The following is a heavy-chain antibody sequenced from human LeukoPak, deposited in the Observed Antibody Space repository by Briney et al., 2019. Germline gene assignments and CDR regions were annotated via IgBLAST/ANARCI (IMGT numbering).Heavy chain of an antibody. V-gene: IGHV3-48*04. CDR3: ARVGATTGDAFDI. CDR1: GFTFSSYS. Sequence: GGSLRLSCAASGFTFSSYSMNWVRQAPGKGLEWVSYISSSGSTIYYADSVKGRFTISRDNAKNSLYLQMNSLRAEDTAVYYCARVGATTGDAFDIWGQGTMVTVSS. D-gene: IGHD1-26*01. J-gene: IGHJ3*02. CDR2: ISSSGSTI.